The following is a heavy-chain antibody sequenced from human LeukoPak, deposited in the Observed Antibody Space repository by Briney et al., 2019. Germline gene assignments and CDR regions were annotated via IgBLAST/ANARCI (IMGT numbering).Heavy chain of an antibody. CDR2: IYYSGST. J-gene: IGHJ4*02. Sequence: SETLSLTCTVSGGSISSSSYYWGWLRQPPGKGLEWIGSIYYSGSTYYNPSLKSRVTISVDTSKNQFSLKLSSVTAADTAVYYCITVYDSSGYYYLQWGQGTLVTVSS. D-gene: IGHD3-22*01. V-gene: IGHV4-39*01. CDR3: ITVYDSSGYYYLQ. CDR1: GGSISSSSYY.